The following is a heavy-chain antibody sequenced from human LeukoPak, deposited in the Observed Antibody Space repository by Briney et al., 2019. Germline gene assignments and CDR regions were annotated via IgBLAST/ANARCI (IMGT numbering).Heavy chain of an antibody. J-gene: IGHJ1*01. Sequence: ASVKVSCKVSGYTLTELSMHWVRQAPGKGLEWMGGFDPEDGETIYAQKSQGRVTMTEDTSTDTAYMELSSLRSEDTAVYYCATDQRGYSSSSEYFQHWGQGTLVTVSS. CDR1: GYTLTELS. V-gene: IGHV1-24*01. D-gene: IGHD6-6*01. CDR3: ATDQRGYSSSSEYFQH. CDR2: FDPEDGET.